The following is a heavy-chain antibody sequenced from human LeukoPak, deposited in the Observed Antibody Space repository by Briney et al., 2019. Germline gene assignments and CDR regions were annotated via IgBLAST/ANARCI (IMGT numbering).Heavy chain of an antibody. V-gene: IGHV3-23*01. CDR2: LSGSGTTT. CDR1: GFTFSDYA. CDR3: TKDYDTVGYYSSDY. J-gene: IGHJ4*02. Sequence: GGSLRLSCAASGFTFSDYAMSWVRQVPGKGLEWVSTLSGSGTTTFYANSVKGRFTIPRDSSKNTLYLQMNSLRAADTALYYCTKDYDTVGYYSSDYWGQGTLVTVSS. D-gene: IGHD3-22*01.